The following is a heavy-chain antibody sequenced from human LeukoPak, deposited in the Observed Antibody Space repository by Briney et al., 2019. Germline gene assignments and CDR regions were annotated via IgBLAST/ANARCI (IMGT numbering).Heavy chain of an antibody. D-gene: IGHD6-19*01. CDR2: IYDSGST. CDR3: ARDTGSGWPYWYGMDV. V-gene: IGHV4-30-4*02. CDR1: GASIRSGDYY. Sequence: PSETLSLTCTVSGASIRSGDYYWSWIRQPPGKGLEWIGYIYDSGSTYYNPSLKSRVTISVDTSKNQFSLKLSSVTAADTAVYYCARDTGSGWPYWYGMDVWGQGTTVTVSS. J-gene: IGHJ6*02.